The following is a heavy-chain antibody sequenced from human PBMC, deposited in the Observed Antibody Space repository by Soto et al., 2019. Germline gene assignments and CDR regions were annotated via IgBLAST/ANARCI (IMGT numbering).Heavy chain of an antibody. J-gene: IGHJ4*02. Sequence: PGGSLRPSCAASGFTFSSYAMSWVRQAPGKGLEWVSAISGSGGSTYYADSVKGRFTISRDNSKNTLYLQMNSLRAEDTAVYYCARGGYSYGRFDYWGQGTLVTVSS. CDR2: ISGSGGST. CDR1: GFTFSSYA. V-gene: IGHV3-23*01. CDR3: ARGGYSYGRFDY. D-gene: IGHD5-18*01.